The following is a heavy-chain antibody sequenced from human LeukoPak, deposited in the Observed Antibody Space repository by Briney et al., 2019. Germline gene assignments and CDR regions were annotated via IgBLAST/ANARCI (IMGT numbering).Heavy chain of an antibody. CDR2: IKQDGSEK. J-gene: IGHJ3*02. D-gene: IGHD2-15*01. CDR3: ARAPWWSSRAFDI. CDR1: GFTFSSYW. Sequence: GGSLRLSCAASGFTFSSYWMSWVRQAPGKGLEWVANIKQDGSEKYYVDSVKGRFTISRDNAKNSLYLQMNSLRAEDTAVYYCARAPWWSSRAFDIWGQGTMVTVSS. V-gene: IGHV3-7*01.